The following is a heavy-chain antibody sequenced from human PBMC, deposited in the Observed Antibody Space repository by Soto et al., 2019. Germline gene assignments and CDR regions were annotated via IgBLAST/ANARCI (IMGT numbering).Heavy chain of an antibody. CDR3: ARGTGNFFYVMDV. CDR2: IWYDGSNK. J-gene: IGHJ6*03. CDR1: GFSFSSYG. V-gene: IGHV3-33*01. Sequence: QVQLVESGGGVVQPGRSLRLSCAASGFSFSSYGMHWVRQAPGKGLEWVAGIWYDGSNKYYADSVKGRFTVSRDNSKNTLYLPMNSLRAEDTAVYNCARGTGNFFYVMDVWGKGTTVTVSS.